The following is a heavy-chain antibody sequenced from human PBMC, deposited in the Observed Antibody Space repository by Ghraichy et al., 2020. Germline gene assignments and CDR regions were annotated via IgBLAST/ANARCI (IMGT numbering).Heavy chain of an antibody. D-gene: IGHD2/OR15-2a*01. Sequence: GGSLRLSCAASGFTFNTFPMNWVRRAPGKGLEWISTISRSGAASYYPDSVKGRFTISRDNSKNTLHLQMNSLRVEDTAVYYCAKGGPVSVEYFQHWGQGTLVTVSS. J-gene: IGHJ1*01. V-gene: IGHV3-23*01. CDR2: ISRSGAAS. CDR3: AKGGPVSVEYFQH. CDR1: GFTFNTFP.